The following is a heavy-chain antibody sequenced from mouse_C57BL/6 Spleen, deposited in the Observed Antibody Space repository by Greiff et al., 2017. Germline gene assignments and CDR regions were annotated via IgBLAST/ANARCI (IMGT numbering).Heavy chain of an antibody. Sequence: QVHVKQSGAELVRPGTSVKVSCKASGYDFTNYLIEWVKQRPGQGLEWIGVINPGSGGTNYNEKFKGKATLTADKSSSTAYMQLSSLTSEDSAVSFCARLYYGSSSFDYWGQGTTLTVSS. CDR1: GYDFTNYL. CDR3: ARLYYGSSSFDY. CDR2: INPGSGGT. V-gene: IGHV1-54*01. J-gene: IGHJ2*01. D-gene: IGHD1-1*01.